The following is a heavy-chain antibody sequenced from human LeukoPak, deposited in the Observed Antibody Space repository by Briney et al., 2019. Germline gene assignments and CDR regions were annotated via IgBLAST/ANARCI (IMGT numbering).Heavy chain of an antibody. V-gene: IGHV4-59*12. Sequence: ASETLSLTCTVSGGSISSYYWSWLRQPPGKGLEWIGYIYYSGSTNYNPSLKSRVTISVDTSKNQFSLKLSSMTAADTAVYYCARFGSGSNYYGLDVWGQGTTVTVSS. CDR2: IYYSGST. D-gene: IGHD3-10*01. J-gene: IGHJ6*02. CDR3: ARFGSGSNYYGLDV. CDR1: GGSISSYY.